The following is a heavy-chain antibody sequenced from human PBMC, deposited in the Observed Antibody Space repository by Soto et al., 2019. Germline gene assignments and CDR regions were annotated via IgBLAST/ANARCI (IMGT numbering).Heavy chain of an antibody. CDR2: ISGYGGST. CDR3: AKQRTTVTTSFDY. V-gene: IGHV3-23*01. CDR1: GFTFGAHP. J-gene: IGHJ4*02. Sequence: EVQLLESGGGLVQPGGSLTVSCAASGFTFGAHPMSWVRLAPGKGLEWVSTISGYGGSTYYPDSLKGRFIISRDNSKNHLYLQINTLRAADTAISFCAKQRTTVTTSFDYWGEGTLVTVSS. D-gene: IGHD4-17*01.